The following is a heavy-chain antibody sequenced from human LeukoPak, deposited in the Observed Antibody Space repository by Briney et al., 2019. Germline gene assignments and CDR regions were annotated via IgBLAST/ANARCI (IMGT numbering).Heavy chain of an antibody. CDR1: GYSFSTHW. J-gene: IGHJ4*02. D-gene: IGHD3-3*01. V-gene: IGHV5-51*01. Sequence: GESLKISCKGSGYSFSTHWIGWVRQMPGKGLEWMGIIYPGDSDTRYSPSFQGQVTISADKSISAAYLQWSSLKASDTAMYYCARVGAPAAEWLRGYFDYWGQGTLVTVSS. CDR2: IYPGDSDT. CDR3: ARVGAPAAEWLRGYFDY.